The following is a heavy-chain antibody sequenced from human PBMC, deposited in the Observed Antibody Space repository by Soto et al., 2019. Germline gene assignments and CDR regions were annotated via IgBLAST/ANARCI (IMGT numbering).Heavy chain of an antibody. CDR2: IYYSGRT. D-gene: IGHD1-1*01. Sequence: PSDTPSLTSTASGGTISSTGDYGAWISQPPEKGLEWIGRIYYSGRTYYNPSLKSRVTKSVDTSKNQISQKQSPVTAEDKAEYYCAKPSMGTRCKVFDIWAQGTLVPGSS. V-gene: IGHV4-39*05. J-gene: IGHJ3*02. CDR1: GGTISSTGDY. CDR3: AKPSMGTRCKVFDI.